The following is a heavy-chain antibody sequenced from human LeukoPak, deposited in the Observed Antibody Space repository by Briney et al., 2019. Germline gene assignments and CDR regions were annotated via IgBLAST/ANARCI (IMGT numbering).Heavy chain of an antibody. CDR1: GYTFTSYY. CDR3: ARCMRYFDWLLSSDYYYGMDV. J-gene: IGHJ6*04. D-gene: IGHD3-9*01. CDR2: INPSGGST. V-gene: IGHV1-46*01. Sequence: ASVRVSCKASGYTFTSYYMHWVRQAPGQGLEWMGIINPSGGSTSYAQKFQGRVTMTRDTSTSTVYMELSSLRSEDTAVYYCARCMRYFDWLLSSDYYYGMDVWGKGTTVTVSS.